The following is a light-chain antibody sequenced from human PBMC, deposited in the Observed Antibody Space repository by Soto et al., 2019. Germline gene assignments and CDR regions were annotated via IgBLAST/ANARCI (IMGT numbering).Light chain of an antibody. CDR1: QGIGSY. J-gene: IGKJ3*01. CDR2: AAS. Sequence: IPLTQSPSFLSASVGDRVTITCRASQGIGSYLAWYQQKAGKAPKLLIYAASTLQSGVPSKFSGSGSGTEFTLTISSLQPEDSATYYCQQLNSYPSFGPGTKVDIK. CDR3: QQLNSYPS. V-gene: IGKV1-9*01.